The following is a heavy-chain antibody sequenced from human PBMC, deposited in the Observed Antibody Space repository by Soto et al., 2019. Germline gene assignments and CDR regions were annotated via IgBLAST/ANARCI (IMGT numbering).Heavy chain of an antibody. CDR3: ARDIYDIHAFDI. CDR1: GYTFTGYY. Sequence: GASVKVSCKASGYTFTGYYMHWVRQAPGQGLEWMGWINPNSGGTNYAQKFQGRATMTRDTSISTAYMELSRLRSDDTAVYYCARDIYDIHAFDIWGQGTMVTVSS. CDR2: INPNSGGT. D-gene: IGHD3-9*01. V-gene: IGHV1-2*02. J-gene: IGHJ3*02.